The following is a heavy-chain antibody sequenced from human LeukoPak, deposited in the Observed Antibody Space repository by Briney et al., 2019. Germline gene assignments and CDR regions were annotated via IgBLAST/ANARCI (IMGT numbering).Heavy chain of an antibody. CDR1: GYTFTSYY. J-gene: IGHJ4*02. CDR3: ARDLYCSNGVCYIAGDY. CDR2: INPSGGST. V-gene: IGHV1-46*01. Sequence: ASVKVSCNASGYTFTSYYMHWVRQAPGQGLEWMGIINPSGGSTSYAQKFQGRVTMTTDTSTSTAYMELRSLTSDDTAVYFCARDLYCSNGVCYIAGDYWGQGTLVTVSS. D-gene: IGHD2-8*01.